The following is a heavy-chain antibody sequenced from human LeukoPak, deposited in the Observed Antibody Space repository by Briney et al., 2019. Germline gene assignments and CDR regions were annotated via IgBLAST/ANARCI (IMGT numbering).Heavy chain of an antibody. V-gene: IGHV4-4*07. CDR2: IYTSGST. D-gene: IGHD2-15*01. Sequence: SETLSLTCTVSGGSISSYYWSWIRQPAGKGLEWIGRIYTSGSTYYNPSLKSRVTISVDTSKNQFSLKLSSVTAADTAVYYCARRISVYCSGGSCYGNWFDPWGQGTLVTVSS. CDR1: GGSISSYY. CDR3: ARRISVYCSGGSCYGNWFDP. J-gene: IGHJ5*02.